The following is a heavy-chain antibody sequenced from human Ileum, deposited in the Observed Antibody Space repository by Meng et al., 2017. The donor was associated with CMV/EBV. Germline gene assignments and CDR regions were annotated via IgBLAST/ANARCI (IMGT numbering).Heavy chain of an antibody. CDR3: TRDYEGAGDY. CDR2: IRNKASSYST. CDR1: RFRSSIHS. V-gene: IGHV3-72*01. D-gene: IGHD1-26*01. J-gene: IGHJ4*02. Sequence: CVSSRFRSSIHSMTCFRQAPGKILDLVARIRNKASSYSTEYAAAVKGRFTISRDDSKNSLYVQMNSLKTGDTAVYYCTRDYEGAGDYWGQGTLVTVSS.